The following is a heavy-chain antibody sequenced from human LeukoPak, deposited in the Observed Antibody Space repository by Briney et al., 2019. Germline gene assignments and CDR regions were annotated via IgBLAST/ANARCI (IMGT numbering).Heavy chain of an antibody. D-gene: IGHD3-9*01. CDR2: ISSSSSTI. Sequence: GGSLRLSCTASGFTFSSYSMNWVRQAPGKGLEWVSYISSSSSTIYYADSVKGRFTISRDNAKNSLYLQMNNLRDEDMAVYYCAREWHYDILTGYYPNYYYYGMDVWGQGTTVTVSS. V-gene: IGHV3-48*02. CDR3: AREWHYDILTGYYPNYYYYGMDV. CDR1: GFTFSSYS. J-gene: IGHJ6*02.